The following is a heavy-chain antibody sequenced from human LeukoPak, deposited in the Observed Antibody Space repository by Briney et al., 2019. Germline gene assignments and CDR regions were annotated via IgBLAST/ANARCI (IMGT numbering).Heavy chain of an antibody. V-gene: IGHV3-30-3*01. CDR3: ARGDSSGYDY. J-gene: IGHJ4*02. D-gene: IGHD3-22*01. Sequence: PGGSLRLSCAASGFTFSSYAMHWVRQALGKGLEWVAVISYDGSNKYYADSVKGRFTISRDNSKNTLYLQMNSLRAEDTAVYYCARGDSSGYDYWGQGTLVTVSS. CDR2: ISYDGSNK. CDR1: GFTFSSYA.